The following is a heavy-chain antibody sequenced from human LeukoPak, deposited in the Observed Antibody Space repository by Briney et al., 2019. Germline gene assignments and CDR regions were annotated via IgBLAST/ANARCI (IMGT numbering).Heavy chain of an antibody. CDR1: GFTFNNYV. CDR2: ISGSGAST. Sequence: HPGGSLRLSCAASGFTFNNYVISWVRQAPGKGLEWVSGISGSGASTYYADSVKGRFTISRDNSKNTLYLQMNSLRAEDTAVYYCAKVSAPHIVVVPAAMDYWGQGTLVTVSS. D-gene: IGHD2-2*01. V-gene: IGHV3-23*01. CDR3: AKVSAPHIVVVPAAMDY. J-gene: IGHJ4*02.